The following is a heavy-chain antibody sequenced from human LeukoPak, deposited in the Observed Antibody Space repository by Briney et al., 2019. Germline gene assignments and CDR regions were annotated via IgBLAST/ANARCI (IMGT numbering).Heavy chain of an antibody. CDR3: ASLSGASIFGVVISAFDI. V-gene: IGHV3-48*02. Sequence: GGSLRLSCAASGFTFSSYAMSWVRQAPGKGLEWVSYISSSSSTIYYADSVKGRFTISRDNAKNSLYLQMNSLRDEDTAVYYCASLSGASIFGVVISAFDIWGQGTMVTVSS. J-gene: IGHJ3*02. CDR2: ISSSSSTI. CDR1: GFTFSSYA. D-gene: IGHD3-3*01.